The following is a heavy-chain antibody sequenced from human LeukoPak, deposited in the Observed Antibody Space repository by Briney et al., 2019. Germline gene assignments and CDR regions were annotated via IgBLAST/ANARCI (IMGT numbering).Heavy chain of an antibody. V-gene: IGHV3-23*01. D-gene: IGHD3-22*01. J-gene: IGHJ4*02. CDR3: AKQAYDSPRTDFDY. CDR1: GLTFSRYA. CDR2: VSTSGGST. Sequence: GGSLRLSCAASGLTFSRYAMSWVRQAPGKGLEWVSGVSTSGGSTYYADSVKGRFTISRDNSKNTLHPQMNSLRAEDTAIYYCAKQAYDSPRTDFDYWGQGTLVAVSS.